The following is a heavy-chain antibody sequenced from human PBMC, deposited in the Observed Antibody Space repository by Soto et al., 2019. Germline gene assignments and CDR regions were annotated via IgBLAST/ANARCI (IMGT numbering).Heavy chain of an antibody. D-gene: IGHD2-21*02. Sequence: QVQLVQSGAEVKKPGSSVKVSCKASGGTFSSYAISWVRQAPGQGLEWMGGIIPIFGTANYAQKFQGRVTXXADESTSTAYXXLXSXXSEGTAVYYCARGGIAYCGGDCYSRDRRKAEYFPHWGQGTLVTVSS. J-gene: IGHJ1*01. CDR1: GGTFSSYA. CDR3: ARGGIAYCGGDCYSRDRRKAEYFPH. CDR2: IIPIFGTA. V-gene: IGHV1-69*12.